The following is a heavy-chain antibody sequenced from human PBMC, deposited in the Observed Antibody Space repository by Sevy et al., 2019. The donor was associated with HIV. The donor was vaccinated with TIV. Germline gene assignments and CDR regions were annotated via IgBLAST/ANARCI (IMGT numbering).Heavy chain of an antibody. J-gene: IGHJ3*02. CDR2: IIPIFGTA. CDR1: GGTFSSYA. D-gene: IGHD6-19*01. CDR3: AREEIAVAGTGGAFDI. V-gene: IGHV1-69*06. Sequence: ASVKVSCKASGGTFSSYAISWVRQAPGQGLEWMGGIIPIFGTANYAQKFQGRVTITADKSTSTAYMELSSLRSEDTDVYYCAREEIAVAGTGGAFDIWGQGTMVTVSS.